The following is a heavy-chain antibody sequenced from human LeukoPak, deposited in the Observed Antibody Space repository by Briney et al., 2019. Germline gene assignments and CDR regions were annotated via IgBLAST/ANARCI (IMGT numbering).Heavy chain of an antibody. J-gene: IGHJ4*02. V-gene: IGHV3-23*01. CDR2: ICGSGTST. Sequence: GGSLRLSCAASGFSFSSYAMSWVRQAPGRGLEWVSAICGSGTSTYYADSVKGRFTISRDNSKNTLDLQMNSLRAEDTAVYYCAKAGGGNCFSSLDFWGQGTLVTVSS. CDR1: GFSFSSYA. CDR3: AKAGGGNCFSSLDF. D-gene: IGHD2-15*01.